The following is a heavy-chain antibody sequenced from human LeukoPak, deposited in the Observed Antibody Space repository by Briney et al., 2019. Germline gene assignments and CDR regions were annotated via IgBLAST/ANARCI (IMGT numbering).Heavy chain of an antibody. J-gene: IGHJ4*02. CDR2: INDDSSDI. V-gene: IGHV3-21*05. Sequence: PRGSLRLSCAASGFTFSLYAMNWVRQAPGKGLEWVSYINDDSSDIHYAGSVRGRFTISRDDARKTLYLQLSSLRVEDTAVYYCARDTFQPGLIDSWGQGTLVTVSS. CDR1: GFTFSLYA. D-gene: IGHD2-2*01. CDR3: ARDTFQPGLIDS.